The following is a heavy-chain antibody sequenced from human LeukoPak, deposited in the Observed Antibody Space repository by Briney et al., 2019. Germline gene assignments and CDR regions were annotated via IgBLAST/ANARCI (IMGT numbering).Heavy chain of an antibody. D-gene: IGHD6-13*01. J-gene: IGHJ4*02. V-gene: IGHV3-30*18. CDR3: AKDLSRIAAAGSPFDY. CDR2: ISYDGSNR. Sequence: GGTLRLSCAASGFTFSSYGMHWVRQAPAKGLEWVAVISYDGSNRYNADSVKGRFTISKDNSKNTLYLQMNSLRAEDTAVYYCAKDLSRIAAAGSPFDYWGQGTLVTVSS. CDR1: GFTFSSYG.